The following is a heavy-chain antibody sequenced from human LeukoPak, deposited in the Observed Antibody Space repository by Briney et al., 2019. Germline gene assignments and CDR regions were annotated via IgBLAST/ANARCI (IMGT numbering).Heavy chain of an antibody. CDR3: ARGGDTSGHYYFEYFQH. D-gene: IGHD3-22*01. V-gene: IGHV4-39*07. CDR2: IYYSGST. J-gene: IGHJ1*01. CDR1: GGSVSSSTYY. Sequence: SETLSLTCTVSGGSVSSSTYYWGWIRQPPGKELEWIGTIYYSGSTYYNPSLKSRVTISVDTSKNQFSVKLSSVTAADTAVYYCARGGDTSGHYYFEYFQHWGQGTLVTVSS.